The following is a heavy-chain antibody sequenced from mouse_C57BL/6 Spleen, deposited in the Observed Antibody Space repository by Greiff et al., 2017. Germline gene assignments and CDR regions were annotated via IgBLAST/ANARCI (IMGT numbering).Heavy chain of an antibody. J-gene: IGHJ4*01. Sequence: VQLQQSGAELVKPGASVKMSCKASGYTFTSYWITWVKQRPGQGLEWIGDLYPGSGSTNYNETFKSKATLTVDTSSSTAYMQLSSLTSEDAGVYYCARGDGTGSTGYYAMYYWGQGTSVTVSS. CDR3: ARGDGTGSTGYYAMYY. V-gene: IGHV1-55*01. CDR1: GYTFTSYW. D-gene: IGHD2-1*01. CDR2: LYPGSGST.